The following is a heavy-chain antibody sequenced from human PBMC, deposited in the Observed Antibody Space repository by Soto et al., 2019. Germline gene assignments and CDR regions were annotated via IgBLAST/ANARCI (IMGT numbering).Heavy chain of an antibody. J-gene: IGHJ4*02. CDR2: VYSGGAT. CDR3: ARVPGRL. CDR1: GFSVSRNY. V-gene: IGHV3-53*02. D-gene: IGHD3-10*01. Sequence: QLVETGGGLIQPGTSLTLSCAASGFSVSRNYMTWVRQAPGKGLEWVSFVYSGGATFYADSVKGRFILSRDDSQNTMYLHMNTLSAEDTAVYYCARVPGRLWGRGTLVTVA.